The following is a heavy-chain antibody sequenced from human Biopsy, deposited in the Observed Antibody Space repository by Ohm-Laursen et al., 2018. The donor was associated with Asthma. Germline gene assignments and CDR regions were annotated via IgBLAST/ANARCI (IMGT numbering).Heavy chain of an antibody. V-gene: IGHV1-69*13. D-gene: IGHD2-2*01. Sequence: SVKVSCKSLGGTFNTYVIGWVRQAPGQGLEWMGGINSVFGTTTYPQKFQDRVTITADDSTSTVYMELSSLRSEDTAAYYCARKAGSCISRTCYSLDFWGQGTLVTVSS. CDR1: GGTFNTYV. CDR2: INSVFGTT. J-gene: IGHJ4*02. CDR3: ARKAGSCISRTCYSLDF.